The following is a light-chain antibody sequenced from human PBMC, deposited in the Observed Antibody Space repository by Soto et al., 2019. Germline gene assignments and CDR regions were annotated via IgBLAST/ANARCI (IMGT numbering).Light chain of an antibody. J-gene: IGKJ4*01. Sequence: EIVMTQSPATLSVSPLETATLSCRASQSVSYNLAWYQQKPGQGPRLLIYGAFTRATGIPARFSGSGSGTDFTLTITSLQYEDFAVYYCQQYKNWPPLTFGGGTKVEIK. V-gene: IGKV3-15*01. CDR1: QSVSYN. CDR3: QQYKNWPPLT. CDR2: GAF.